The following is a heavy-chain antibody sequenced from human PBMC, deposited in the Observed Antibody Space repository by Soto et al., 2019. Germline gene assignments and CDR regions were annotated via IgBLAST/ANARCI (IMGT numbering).Heavy chain of an antibody. V-gene: IGHV3-23*01. Sequence: PGGSLRLSCAASGCTFSNYAISWVRQAPGKGLEWVSGISDSGGSAYNADSVKGRFTISRDNAKSTLYLQMNSLRAEDTAVYYCAKDVSYGGKRPYYFDYWGQGTLVTVSS. CDR2: ISDSGGSA. D-gene: IGHD4-17*01. CDR1: GCTFSNYA. J-gene: IGHJ4*02. CDR3: AKDVSYGGKRPYYFDY.